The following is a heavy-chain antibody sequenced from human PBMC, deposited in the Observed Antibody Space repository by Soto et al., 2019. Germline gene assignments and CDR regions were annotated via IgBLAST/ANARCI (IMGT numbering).Heavy chain of an antibody. V-gene: IGHV3-30*18. Sequence: QVQLVESGGGVVQPGRSLRLSCAASGFTFSSYGMHWVRQAPGKGLEWVAVISYDGSNKYYADSVKGRFTISRDNSKNTLYLQMNSLRAEDTAVYYCAKDRTTVVTYWDFDLWGRGTLVTVSS. CDR2: ISYDGSNK. CDR1: GFTFSSYG. CDR3: AKDRTTVVTYWDFDL. J-gene: IGHJ2*01. D-gene: IGHD4-17*01.